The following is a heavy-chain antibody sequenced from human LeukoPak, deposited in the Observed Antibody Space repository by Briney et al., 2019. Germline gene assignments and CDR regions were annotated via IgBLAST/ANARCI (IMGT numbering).Heavy chain of an antibody. D-gene: IGHD2-2*01. CDR1: GFTFSSYA. J-gene: IGHJ6*02. CDR3: ARGGSPHCSSTSCRTYYYYGMDV. Sequence: GSLRLSCAASGFTFSSYAMHWVRQPPGKGLEWIGEINHSGSTNYNPSLKSRVTISVDTSKNQFSLKLSSVTAADTAVYYCARGGSPHCSSTSCRTYYYYGMDVWGQGTTVTVSS. V-gene: IGHV4-34*01. CDR2: INHSGST.